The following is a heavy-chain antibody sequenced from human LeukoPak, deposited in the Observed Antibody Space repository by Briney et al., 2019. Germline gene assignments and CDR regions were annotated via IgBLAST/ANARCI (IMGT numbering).Heavy chain of an antibody. D-gene: IGHD3-3*01. J-gene: IGHJ6*03. CDR3: ARVYRSRYQTGYYMDV. Sequence: PGGSLRLSCAASGFSFSGYSMNWVRQAPGKGLEWVSSISSSSSYIYYADSVKGRFTISRDNAKNSLYLQMNSLRAEDTAVYYCARVYRSRYQTGYYMDVWGKGTTVTASS. CDR2: ISSSSSYI. CDR1: GFSFSGYS. V-gene: IGHV3-21*01.